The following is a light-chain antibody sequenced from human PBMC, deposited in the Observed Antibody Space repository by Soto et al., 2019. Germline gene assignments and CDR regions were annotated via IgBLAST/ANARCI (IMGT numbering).Light chain of an antibody. CDR3: QQYNNWPLGT. V-gene: IGKV3-15*01. CDR2: GAS. CDR1: QSVSSN. Sequence: EIEMTQSPATLSVSPGERATLSCRASQSVSSNLAWYQQKPGQAPRLLIYGASTRATGIPARFSGSGFGTEFTLTISGLQSEDFAVYYCQQYNNWPLGTFGGGTKV. J-gene: IGKJ4*01.